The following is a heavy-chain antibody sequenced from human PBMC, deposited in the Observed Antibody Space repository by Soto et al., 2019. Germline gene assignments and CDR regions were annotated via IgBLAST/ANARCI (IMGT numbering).Heavy chain of an antibody. CDR1: GFTFSDYY. V-gene: IGHV3-11*01. CDR2: ISSSSGRTI. Sequence: PGGSLRLSCAASGFTFSDYYMSWIRQAPGKGLEWVSYISSSSGRTIYYAVSVKGRFTISRDNAKNSLYLQMNSLRAEDTAVYYCARRPSSSSGFDYWGQGTLVTVSS. CDR3: ARRPSSSSGFDY. D-gene: IGHD6-6*01. J-gene: IGHJ4*02.